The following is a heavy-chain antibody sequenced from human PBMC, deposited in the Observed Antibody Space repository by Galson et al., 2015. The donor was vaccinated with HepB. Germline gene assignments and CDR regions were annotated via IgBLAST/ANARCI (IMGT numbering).Heavy chain of an antibody. D-gene: IGHD3-10*01. CDR2: IYTSGST. V-gene: IGHV4-4*07. J-gene: IGHJ5*02. CDR3: ARHLWFGRDNWFDP. CDR1: GYNFANY. Sequence: SGAEVKKPGESLKISCKGSGYNFANYWIAWVRQMPGKGLEWIGRIYTSGSTNYNPSLKSRVTMSVDTSKNQFSLKLSSVTAADTAVYYCARHLWFGRDNWFDPWGQETLVTVSS.